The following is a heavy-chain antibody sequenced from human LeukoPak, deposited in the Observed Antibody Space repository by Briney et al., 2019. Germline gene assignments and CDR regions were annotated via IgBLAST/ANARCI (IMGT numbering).Heavy chain of an antibody. Sequence: PGGSLTLSCAASGFTFSSYSMNWVRQAPGKGLEYVSAISSNGGSTYYADSVKGRCTISRDNSKNTLYLQMSSLRAEDTAVYYCGLAAYYYDSSGSDDAFDIWGQGTMVIVSS. CDR1: GFTFSSYS. V-gene: IGHV3-64D*08. CDR2: ISSNGGST. CDR3: GLAAYYYDSSGSDDAFDI. D-gene: IGHD3-22*01. J-gene: IGHJ3*02.